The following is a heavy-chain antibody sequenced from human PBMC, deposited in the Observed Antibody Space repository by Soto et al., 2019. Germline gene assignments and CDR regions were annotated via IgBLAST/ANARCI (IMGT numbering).Heavy chain of an antibody. V-gene: IGHV4-4*02. CDR2: IHHSGGT. D-gene: IGHD3-16*01. CDR1: GGSISNNYW. J-gene: IGHJ4*02. Sequence: SETLSLTCAVSGGSISNNYWWSWVRQPPGKGLEWIGHIHHSGGTNYNPSLKSRVTISVDTPKNQFSLKLNSVTAADTAVYFCARWDDLGEYYFDSWGQGILVTVSS. CDR3: ARWDDLGEYYFDS.